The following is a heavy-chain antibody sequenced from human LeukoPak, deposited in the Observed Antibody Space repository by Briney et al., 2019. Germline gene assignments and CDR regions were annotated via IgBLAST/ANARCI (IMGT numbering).Heavy chain of an antibody. D-gene: IGHD3-22*01. CDR3: ARGYDSSGYYSLYYYYYGMDV. Sequence: ASVKASCKASGYTFTSYGISWVRQAPGQGLEWMGWISAYNGNTNYAQKLQGRVTMTTDTSTSTAYMELRSLRPDDTAVYYCARGYDSSGYYSLYYYYYGMDVWGQGTTVTVSS. J-gene: IGHJ6*02. CDR1: GYTFTSYG. CDR2: ISAYNGNT. V-gene: IGHV1-18*01.